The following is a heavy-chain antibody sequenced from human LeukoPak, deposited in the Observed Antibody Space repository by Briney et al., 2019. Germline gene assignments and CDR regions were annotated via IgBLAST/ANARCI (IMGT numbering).Heavy chain of an antibody. D-gene: IGHD2-15*01. V-gene: IGHV1-8*01. Sequence: GASVKVSCKASGYTFTSYDIDWVRQAPGQGLEWMGWMNPNSGNTGYAQKFQGRVTMTRNTSISAAYMELSSLRSEDTAVYYCARGYCSGGSCYPRPWGQGTLVTVSS. CDR2: MNPNSGNT. CDR3: ARGYCSGGSCYPRP. J-gene: IGHJ5*02. CDR1: GYTFTSYD.